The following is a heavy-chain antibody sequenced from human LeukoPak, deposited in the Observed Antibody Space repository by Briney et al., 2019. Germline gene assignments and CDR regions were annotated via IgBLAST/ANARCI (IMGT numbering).Heavy chain of an antibody. CDR2: ISAYNGNT. CDR3: ARGAFDLSVVATLDY. CDR1: GYTFTSYG. V-gene: IGHV1-18*01. J-gene: IGHJ4*02. Sequence: ASVKVSCKASGYTFTSYGISWVRQAPGQGLEWMGWISAYNGNTNYAQKLQGRVTMTTDTSTSTAYMELRSLRSDDTAVYYCARGAFDLSVVATLDYWGQGTLVTVSS. D-gene: IGHD5-12*01.